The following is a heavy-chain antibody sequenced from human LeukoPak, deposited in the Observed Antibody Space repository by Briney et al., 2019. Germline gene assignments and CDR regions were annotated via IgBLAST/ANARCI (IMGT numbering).Heavy chain of an antibody. CDR2: IKQDGSEK. J-gene: IGHJ3*02. Sequence: GGSLRLSCEASGFTFSKCAMSWVRQAPGKGLEWVANIKQDGSEKYYVDSVKGRFTISRDNAKNSLYLQVNSLRAEDTAVYYCASAIAAAGTGAFDIWGQGTMVTVSS. CDR1: GFTFSKCA. CDR3: ASAIAAAGTGAFDI. D-gene: IGHD6-13*01. V-gene: IGHV3-7*01.